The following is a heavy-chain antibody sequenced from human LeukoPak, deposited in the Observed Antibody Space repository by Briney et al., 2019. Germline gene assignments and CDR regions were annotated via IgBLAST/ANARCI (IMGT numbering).Heavy chain of an antibody. V-gene: IGHV1-69*13. Sequence: SVKVSCKASGYTFTGYYMHWVRQAPGQGLEWMGGIIPIFGTANYAQKFQGRVTITADESTSTAYMELSSLRSEDTAVYYCARGPPAFWFDYWGQGTLVTVSS. CDR2: IIPIFGTA. CDR1: GYTFTGYY. CDR3: ARGPPAFWFDY. J-gene: IGHJ5*01. D-gene: IGHD3-3*02.